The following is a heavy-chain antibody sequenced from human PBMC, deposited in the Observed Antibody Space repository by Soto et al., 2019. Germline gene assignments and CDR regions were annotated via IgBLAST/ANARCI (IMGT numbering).Heavy chain of an antibody. CDR1: GGSISNYY. CDR2: IYYTGGT. Sequence: TLSLTCTVSGGSISNYYWSWIRQSLGKGLEWIGHIYYTGGTNYNPSLKSRVTISIDTSKNQFSLKLNSVTAADTAVYYCARGYGVISIYILPGEPHPPAPPKSETKNIKRRAKDLFLLEVDFGPGGGR. D-gene: IGHD3-3*01. V-gene: IGHV4-59*01. J-gene: IGHJ2*01. CDR3: ARGYGVISIYILPGEPHPPAPPKSETKNIKRRAKDLFLLEVDFGPG.